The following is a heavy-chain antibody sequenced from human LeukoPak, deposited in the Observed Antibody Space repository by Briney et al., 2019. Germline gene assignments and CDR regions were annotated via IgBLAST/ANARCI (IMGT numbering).Heavy chain of an antibody. CDR2: IIPIFGTA. Sequence: ASVKVSCKASGGTFSSYAISWVRQAPRQGLEWMGGIIPIFGTANYAQKFQGRVTITADESTSTAYMELSSLRSEDTAVYYCARDRYCSSTSCYYHDAFDIWGQGTMVTVSS. CDR3: ARDRYCSSTSCYYHDAFDI. CDR1: GGTFSSYA. J-gene: IGHJ3*02. D-gene: IGHD2-2*01. V-gene: IGHV1-69*13.